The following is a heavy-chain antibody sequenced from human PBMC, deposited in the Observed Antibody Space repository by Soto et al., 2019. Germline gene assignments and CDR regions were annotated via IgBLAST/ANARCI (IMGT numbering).Heavy chain of an antibody. Sequence: GGSLTLAGAASGFSISSNYMSWVRQAPGKGLEWVSLIQSGGPTYYADSVKGRFTISRDASENTVHLQMASLRAEDTAVYYCPRDDVLSDGGRCYGVPLDVWGKRTTVTVSS. D-gene: IGHD2-15*01. CDR1: GFSISSNY. J-gene: IGHJ6*04. CDR2: IQSGGPT. V-gene: IGHV3-66*01. CDR3: PRDDVLSDGGRCYGVPLDV.